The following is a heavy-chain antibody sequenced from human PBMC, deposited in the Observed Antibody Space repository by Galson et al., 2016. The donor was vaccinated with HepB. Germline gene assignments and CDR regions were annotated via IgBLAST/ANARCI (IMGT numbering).Heavy chain of an antibody. Sequence: SLRLSCAASGFSFSHAWMHWVRQAPGKGLEWVGRIKSKTEGGTTDYAAPVKGRFAISRDNSKDTLYLQMNRLKTEDTGVYYCTVAASYDFWSGYYMLDPWGQGTLVTVSS. CDR2: IKSKTEGGTT. V-gene: IGHV3-15*07. D-gene: IGHD3-3*01. CDR3: TVAASYDFWSGYYMLDP. J-gene: IGHJ5*02. CDR1: GFSFSHAW.